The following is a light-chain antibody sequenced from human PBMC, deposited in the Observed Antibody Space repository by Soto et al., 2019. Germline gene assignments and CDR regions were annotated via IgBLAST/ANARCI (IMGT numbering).Light chain of an antibody. J-gene: IGKJ5*01. CDR3: QQRSDWPLT. CDR1: QSVTSY. Sequence: EVVSTQTPAALSLSPGERATLACRASQSVTSYLAWYQQKPGQAPRLLIYDVSNRASGIPARFSGSWSETDFTLTISSLEPEHFAGYYCQQRSDWPLTFGQGTRLEIK. CDR2: DVS. V-gene: IGKV3-11*01.